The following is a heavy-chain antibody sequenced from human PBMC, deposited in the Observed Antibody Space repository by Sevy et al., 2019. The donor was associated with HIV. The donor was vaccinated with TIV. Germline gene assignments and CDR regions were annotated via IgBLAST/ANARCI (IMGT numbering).Heavy chain of an antibody. Sequence: GGSLRLSCAASGFTLNNYWMNWVRQAPGKGLEWVANIKQDGSVKYYVDSVKGRFTISRDNARNLVFLQMNSLRVEDTALYYCVRAIAADGSFWGQGTLVTVYS. J-gene: IGHJ4*02. V-gene: IGHV3-7*01. CDR3: VRAIAADGSF. CDR2: IKQDGSVK. CDR1: GFTLNNYW. D-gene: IGHD6-13*01.